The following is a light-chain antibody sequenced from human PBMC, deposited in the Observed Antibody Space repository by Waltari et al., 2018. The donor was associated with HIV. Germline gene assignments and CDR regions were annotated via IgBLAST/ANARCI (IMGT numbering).Light chain of an antibody. J-gene: IGLJ1*01. CDR2: DVK. V-gene: IGLV2-14*03. Sequence: QSALTQPASLSGSPGPSITISCSGFRSDIGDYNYVSWYQQYQGKVPKLIIYDVKYRPSGVSNRFSGSKSDSAAFLNISGLQTEDEAVYHCCSYTSGSTHVFGTGTEVTVL. CDR1: RSDIGDYNY. CDR3: CSYTSGSTHV.